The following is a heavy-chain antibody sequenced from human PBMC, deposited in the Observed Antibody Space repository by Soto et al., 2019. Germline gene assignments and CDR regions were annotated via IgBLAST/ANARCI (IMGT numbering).Heavy chain of an antibody. CDR3: ARHGGSYSFVY. CDR1: GGSISTYY. CDR2: NYYSGYG. D-gene: IGHD1-26*01. V-gene: IGHV4-59*01. Sequence: QVQLQESGPGLVKHSETLSLICTVSGGSISTYYWSWIRQPPGKGLEWIGYNYYSGYGNYNPSLKSRVTISVDTSKKHFSLTRSSVSAADTALYYCARHGGSYSFVYWGQGTLVTVSS. J-gene: IGHJ4*02.